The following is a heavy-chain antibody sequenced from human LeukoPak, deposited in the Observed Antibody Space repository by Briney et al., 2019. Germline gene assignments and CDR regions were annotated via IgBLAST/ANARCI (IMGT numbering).Heavy chain of an antibody. CDR1: GFTFDDYA. J-gene: IGHJ6*02. CDR2: ISGDGGST. Sequence: GGSLRLSCAASGFTFDDYAMHWVRHAPGKGLEWVSLISGDGGSTYYADSVKGRFTISRDNSKNSLYLQMNSLRTEDTALYYCAKDMRDYGDYNYYYYGMDVWGQGTTVTVSS. V-gene: IGHV3-43*02. D-gene: IGHD4-17*01. CDR3: AKDMRDYGDYNYYYYGMDV.